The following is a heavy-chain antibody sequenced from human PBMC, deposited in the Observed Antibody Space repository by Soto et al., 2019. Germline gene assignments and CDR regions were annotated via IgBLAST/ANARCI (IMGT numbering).Heavy chain of an antibody. Sequence: SVKVSCKASGGTFSSYAISWVRQAPGQGLEWMGGIIPIFGTANYAQKFQGRVTITADESTSTAYMELSSLRSEDTAVYYCARDRNGYCSGGRRYPNWFDPWGQGTLVTVSS. CDR1: GGTFSSYA. CDR3: ARDRNGYCSGGRRYPNWFDP. V-gene: IGHV1-69*13. D-gene: IGHD2-15*01. CDR2: IIPIFGTA. J-gene: IGHJ5*02.